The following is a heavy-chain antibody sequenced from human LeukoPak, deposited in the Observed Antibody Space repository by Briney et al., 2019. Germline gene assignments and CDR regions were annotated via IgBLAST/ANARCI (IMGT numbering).Heavy chain of an antibody. CDR3: ASHSDGSGWYGEGLDY. V-gene: IGHV4-61*01. CDR2: IYYSGST. Sequence: SETLSLTCTVSGGSVSSGSYYWSWIRQPPGKGLEWIGYIYYSGSTNYNPSLKSRVTISVDTSKNQFSLKLSSVTAADTAVYCCASHSDGSGWYGEGLDYWGQGTLVTVSS. J-gene: IGHJ4*02. D-gene: IGHD6-19*01. CDR1: GGSVSSGSYY.